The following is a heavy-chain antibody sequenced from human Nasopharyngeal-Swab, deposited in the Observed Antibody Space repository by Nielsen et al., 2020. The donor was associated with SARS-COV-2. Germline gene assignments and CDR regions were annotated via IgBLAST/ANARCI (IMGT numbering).Heavy chain of an antibody. V-gene: IGHV4-59*01. J-gene: IGHJ4*02. CDR3: ARESDGYNNYFNS. D-gene: IGHD5-24*01. CDR1: GGPISSYS. Sequence: SEILSSTCTAPGGPISSYSWNWTRQPPGKGLEWIGYISYSGSTIYNPSLRSRVTISVDMSKKQISLRLSSVTAADTAVFYCARESDGYNNYFNSWGQGTLVTVSS. CDR2: ISYSGST.